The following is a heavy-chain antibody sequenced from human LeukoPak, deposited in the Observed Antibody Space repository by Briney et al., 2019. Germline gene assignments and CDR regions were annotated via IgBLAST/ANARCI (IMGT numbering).Heavy chain of an antibody. J-gene: IGHJ4*02. D-gene: IGHD6-13*01. Sequence: ASVKVSCKASVYTFTTYDISWVRQAPGQWLEWMGWTGTHNDNTNYAQKLQGRVTMTTDTATSTAYMELRSLRSDDTAVYYCARGSAGIDYWGQGTLVTVSS. CDR2: TGTHNDNT. CDR3: ARGSAGIDY. V-gene: IGHV1-18*01. CDR1: VYTFTTYD.